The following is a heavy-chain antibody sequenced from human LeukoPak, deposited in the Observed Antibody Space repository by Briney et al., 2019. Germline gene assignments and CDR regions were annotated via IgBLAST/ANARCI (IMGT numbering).Heavy chain of an antibody. V-gene: IGHV3-30*03. CDR1: GLSFNTFG. CDR3: ATEEIPEAGIDS. J-gene: IGHJ5*01. D-gene: IGHD2-2*02. CDR2: ISHDGNIK. Sequence: GGSLRLSCAASGLSFNTFGFRWVSQAPGKGLEWVALISHDGNIKYYADSVKGRFTISRDNSKNTLYLQVNSLRTDDSAVYYCATEEIPEAGIDSWGHGNLVSVSS.